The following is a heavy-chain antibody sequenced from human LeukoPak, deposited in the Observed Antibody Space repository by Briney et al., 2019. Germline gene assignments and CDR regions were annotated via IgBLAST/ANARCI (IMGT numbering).Heavy chain of an antibody. D-gene: IGHD2-15*01. CDR1: GFTFSSYG. V-gene: IGHV3-33*01. Sequence: PGGSLRLSCAASGFTFSSYGMHWVRQAPGKGLEWVAVIWYDGSNKYYADSVKGRFTISRDNSKTKMYLEMNSLRAEDTAVYYCARDSAALFDYWGQGTLVTVSS. J-gene: IGHJ4*02. CDR3: ARDSAALFDY. CDR2: IWYDGSNK.